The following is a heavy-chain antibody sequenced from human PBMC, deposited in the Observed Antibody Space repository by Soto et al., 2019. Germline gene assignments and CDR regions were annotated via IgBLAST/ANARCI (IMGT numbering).Heavy chain of an antibody. CDR3: ARDSYLRGYSGYGIDY. Sequence: QVQLVQSGAEVKKPGASVKVSCKASGYTFTSYGISWVRQAPGQGLEWMGWISAYNGNTHYAQKLQGRVTMTTDTSTSTAYVDRRSLRSDDTAVYYCARDSYLRGYSGYGIDYWGQGSLVTVSS. D-gene: IGHD5-12*01. CDR2: ISAYNGNT. V-gene: IGHV1-18*04. CDR1: GYTFTSYG. J-gene: IGHJ4*02.